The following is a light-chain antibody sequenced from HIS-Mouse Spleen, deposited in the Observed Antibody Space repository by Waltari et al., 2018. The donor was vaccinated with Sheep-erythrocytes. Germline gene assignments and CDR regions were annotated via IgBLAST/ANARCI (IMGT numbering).Light chain of an antibody. V-gene: IGLV2-14*01. CDR2: DVS. J-gene: IGLJ2*01. CDR1: SSDGGGYNY. CDR3: SSYTSSSTLVV. Sequence: QSALTQPRSVSGSPGQSVTISCPGTSSDGGGYNYVSWYQQHPGKAPKLMIYDVSNRPSGVSNRFSGSKSGNTASLTISGLQAEDEADYYCSSYTSSSTLVVFGGGTKLTVL.